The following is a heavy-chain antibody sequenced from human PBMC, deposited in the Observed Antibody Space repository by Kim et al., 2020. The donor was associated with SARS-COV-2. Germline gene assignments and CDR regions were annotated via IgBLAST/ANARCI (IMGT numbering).Heavy chain of an antibody. CDR1: GGTFSSYA. CDR3: ARDYYGGNSGYYYYGMDV. D-gene: IGHD4-17*01. J-gene: IGHJ6*02. Sequence: SVKVSCKASGGTFSSYAISWVRQAPGQGLEWMGGIIPIFGTANYAQKFQGRVTITADESTSTAYMELSSLRSEDTAVYYCARDYYGGNSGYYYYGMDVWGQGTTVTVSS. V-gene: IGHV1-69*13. CDR2: IIPIFGTA.